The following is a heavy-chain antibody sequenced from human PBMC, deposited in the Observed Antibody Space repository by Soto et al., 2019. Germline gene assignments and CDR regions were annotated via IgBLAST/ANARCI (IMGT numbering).Heavy chain of an antibody. J-gene: IGHJ3*02. Sequence: ASVKVSCKASGYTFTSYGIHWVRQAPGQRLEWMGWINAANGDTKYSPKFQGRVTITRDTSASTAYMELSSLRSEDTAVYYCARNFQRQLAPGAFDIWGQGTMVTVSS. CDR2: INAANGDT. V-gene: IGHV1-3*01. CDR1: GYTFTSYG. CDR3: ARNFQRQLAPGAFDI. D-gene: IGHD6-13*01.